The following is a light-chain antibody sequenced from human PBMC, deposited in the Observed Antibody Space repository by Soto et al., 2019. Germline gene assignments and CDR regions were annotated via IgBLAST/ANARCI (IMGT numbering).Light chain of an antibody. CDR3: CSYAGSSTYV. Sequence: QSALTQPASVSGSPGQSITISGTGTSSDVGNYNLVSWYQQHPGKAPKLMIYEGSKRPSGVSNRFSGSKSGNTASLTISGLQAEDEADYYCCSYAGSSTYVFGTGTKVTVL. J-gene: IGLJ1*01. CDR1: SSDVGNYNL. CDR2: EGS. V-gene: IGLV2-23*01.